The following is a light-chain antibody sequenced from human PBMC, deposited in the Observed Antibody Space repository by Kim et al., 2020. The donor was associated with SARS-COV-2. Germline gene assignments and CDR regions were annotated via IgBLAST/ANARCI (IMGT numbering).Light chain of an antibody. J-gene: IGLJ3*02. CDR1: KLGDKY. V-gene: IGLV3-1*01. CDR3: QAWDSSTCV. CDR2: QDS. Sequence: SYELTQPPSVSVSPGQTASITCSGDKLGDKYACWYQQKPGQSPVLVIYQDSKRPSGIPERFSGSNSGNTATLTISGTQAMDEADYYCQAWDSSTCVFGVG.